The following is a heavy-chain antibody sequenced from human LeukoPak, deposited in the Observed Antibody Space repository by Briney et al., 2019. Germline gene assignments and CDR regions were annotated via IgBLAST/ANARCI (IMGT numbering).Heavy chain of an antibody. CDR2: INPNSGGT. J-gene: IGHJ4*02. Sequence: ASVKVSCKASGYTITNNYMHWVRQAPGQGLEWMGWINPNSGGTNYAQKFQGRVTMTRDTSISTAYMELSRLRSDDTAVYYCARDKGTTMVRGIEGYWGQGTLVTVSS. CDR1: GYTITNNY. CDR3: ARDKGTTMVRGIEGY. V-gene: IGHV1-2*02. D-gene: IGHD3-10*01.